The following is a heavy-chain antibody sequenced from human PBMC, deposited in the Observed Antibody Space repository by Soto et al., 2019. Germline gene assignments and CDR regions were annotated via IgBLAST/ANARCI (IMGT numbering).Heavy chain of an antibody. CDR3: AKDLTRQLAYWLDP. D-gene: IGHD6-6*01. CDR1: GFSFTGYY. J-gene: IGHJ5*02. Sequence: ASVKVSCKASGFSFTGYYIHWLRQAPGQGLEWMGWINAHSGGTEYAQKFQGRVTLTRDTSIATAYLTLNSLTSDDTALYYCAKDLTRQLAYWLDPCGQGTQVTVYS. V-gene: IGHV1-2*02. CDR2: INAHSGGT.